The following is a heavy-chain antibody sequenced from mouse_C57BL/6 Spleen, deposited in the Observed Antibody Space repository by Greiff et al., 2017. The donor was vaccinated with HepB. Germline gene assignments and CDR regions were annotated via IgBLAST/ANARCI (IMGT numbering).Heavy chain of an antibody. CDR2: ISDGGSYT. J-gene: IGHJ2*01. CDR3: AREGYSNSFDY. CDR1: GFTFSSYA. Sequence: EVKLVESGGGLVKPGGSLKLSCAASGFTFSSYAMSWVRQTPEKRLEWVATISDGGSYTYYPDNVKGRFTISRDNAKNNLYLQMGHLKSEDKAMYYCAREGYSNSFDYWGQGTTLTVSS. V-gene: IGHV5-4*01. D-gene: IGHD2-5*01.